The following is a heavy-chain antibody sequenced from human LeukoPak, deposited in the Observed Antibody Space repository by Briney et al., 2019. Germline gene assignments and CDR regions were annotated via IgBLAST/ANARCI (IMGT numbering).Heavy chain of an antibody. V-gene: IGHV4-59*01. D-gene: IGHD3-3*01. CDR3: ARGVFGVVPYYYYYMDV. CDR2: IYYSGST. Sequence: SETLSLTCTVSGGSISSYYWSWIRQPPGKGLEWIGYIYYSGSTNYNPSLKSRVTISVDTSENQFSLKLSSVTAADTAVYYCARGVFGVVPYYYYYMDVWGKGTTVTVSS. J-gene: IGHJ6*03. CDR1: GGSISSYY.